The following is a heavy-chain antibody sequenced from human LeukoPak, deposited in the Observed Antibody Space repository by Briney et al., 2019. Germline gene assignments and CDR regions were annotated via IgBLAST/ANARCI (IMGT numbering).Heavy chain of an antibody. CDR3: ARSTVATIYWFDP. J-gene: IGHJ5*02. CDR2: IYYSGST. CDR1: GGSISSHY. V-gene: IGHV4-59*11. Sequence: SETLSLTCTVSGGSISSHYWSWIRQPPGKGLEWIGYIYYSGSTNYNPSLRSRVTMSVDTSKNQFSLKLSSVTAADTAVYYCARSTVATIYWFDPWGQGTLVTVSS. D-gene: IGHD5-12*01.